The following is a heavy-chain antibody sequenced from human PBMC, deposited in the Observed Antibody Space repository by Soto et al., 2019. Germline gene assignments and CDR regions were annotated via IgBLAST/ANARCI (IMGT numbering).Heavy chain of an antibody. J-gene: IGHJ4*02. CDR2: AYYRSRWIY. CDR1: GDSVSNNGAT. D-gene: IGHD3-3*02. V-gene: IGHV6-1*01. CDR3: AGELDIHHGLGY. Sequence: SQTLSLTCAISGDSVSNNGATWNWIRQSPSRGLEWLGRAYYRSRWIYDYAMSVKSRISINPETSKNQVSLQLNSVTPADTAVYYCAGELDIHHGLGYWGPGTSVTAPQ.